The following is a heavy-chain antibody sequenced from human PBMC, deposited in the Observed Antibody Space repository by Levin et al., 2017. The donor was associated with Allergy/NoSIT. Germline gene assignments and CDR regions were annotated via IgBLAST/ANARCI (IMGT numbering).Heavy chain of an antibody. J-gene: IGHJ4*02. CDR2: ISGGGGTT. CDR3: AKEPIYCGGDCNSLLDF. Sequence: GESLKISCAASGFTFSSHSMSWVRQAPGKGLQWVSVISGGGGTTHYADSVKGRFTISRDNSKNTVNLQMNSLRAEDTAVYYCAKEPIYCGGDCNSLLDFWGQGTLVTVSS. D-gene: IGHD2-21*02. CDR1: GFTFSSHS. V-gene: IGHV3-23*01.